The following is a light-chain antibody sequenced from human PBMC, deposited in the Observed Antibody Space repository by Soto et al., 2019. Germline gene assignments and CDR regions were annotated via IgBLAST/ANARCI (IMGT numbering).Light chain of an antibody. J-gene: IGLJ1*01. CDR1: SSDIGGYYY. CDR2: QVT. CDR3: TSYSSSDIFYV. V-gene: IGLV2-14*01. Sequence: SALTQPASVSGSPGQSITISCTGTSSDIGGYYYVSWYQHHPGKAPKLLIYQVTNRPSGVSNRFSGSKSGNTASLTISGLQADDEADYYCTSYSSSDIFYVFGTGTKVTVL.